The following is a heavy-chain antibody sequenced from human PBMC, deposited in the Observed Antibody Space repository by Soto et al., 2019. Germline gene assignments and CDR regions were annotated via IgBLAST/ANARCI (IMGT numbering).Heavy chain of an antibody. D-gene: IGHD2-2*01. V-gene: IGHV3-30*18. Sequence: GGSLRLSCAASGFTFSNYGMHWVRQTPDKGLEWVALILYDGSNKYYADSVKGRFTISRDNSKNTLYLQVSSLRAEDTAVYYCAKSRDAYNFYFYYGMDVWGQGTTVTVSS. J-gene: IGHJ6*02. CDR3: AKSRDAYNFYFYYGMDV. CDR1: GFTFSNYG. CDR2: ILYDGSNK.